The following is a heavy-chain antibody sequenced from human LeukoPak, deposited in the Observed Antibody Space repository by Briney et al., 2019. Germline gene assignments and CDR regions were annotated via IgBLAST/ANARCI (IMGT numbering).Heavy chain of an antibody. CDR1: GFTSITYA. D-gene: IGHD1-26*01. V-gene: IGHV3-23*01. CDR2: ISGSGGST. Sequence: GGSLTLSCPASGFTSITYAMSWVRQAPGKGLEWVSGISGSGGSTNYADSVKGRFTISRDNSKNTLYLQMNSLRAEDKAVYYCAKDSRYSGNIKAFDIWGQGTMVTVSS. J-gene: IGHJ3*02. CDR3: AKDSRYSGNIKAFDI.